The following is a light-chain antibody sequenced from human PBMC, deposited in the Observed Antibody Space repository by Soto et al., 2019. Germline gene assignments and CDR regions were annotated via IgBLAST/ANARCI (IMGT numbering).Light chain of an antibody. CDR2: GVN. J-gene: IGLJ1*01. CDR3: SSYTRSTTYV. Sequence: QSVLTQPASVSGSPGQSITISCTGTSSDVGGYGYVSWYQQHPGKAPKLMIYGVNNRPSGVSYRFSGSKSGNTASLTISGLQAEDEADYYCSSYTRSTTYVLGTWTKVTVL. CDR1: SSDVGGYGY. V-gene: IGLV2-14*01.